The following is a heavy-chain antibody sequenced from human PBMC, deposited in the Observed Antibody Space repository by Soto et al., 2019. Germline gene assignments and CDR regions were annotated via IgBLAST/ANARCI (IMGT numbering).Heavy chain of an antibody. D-gene: IGHD7-27*01. CDR3: AKDPGSLGYYFDY. CDR2: ISGSGGST. J-gene: IGHJ4*02. Sequence: GGSLRLSCAASGFTFSSYAMSWVRQAPGKGLEWVSAISGSGGSTYYADSXXXXXXXXXXXXXXXXXXXXXXXXXXXXXXXXCAKDPGSLGYYFDYWGQGTLVTVSS. V-gene: IGHV3-23*01. CDR1: GFTFSSYA.